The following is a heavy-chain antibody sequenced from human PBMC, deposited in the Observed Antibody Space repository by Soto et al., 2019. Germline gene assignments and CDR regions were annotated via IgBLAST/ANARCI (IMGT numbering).Heavy chain of an antibody. D-gene: IGHD3-3*01. CDR1: GYTFTSYG. J-gene: IGHJ4*02. CDR2: ISAYNGNT. CDR3: ARDERTNYDFWCGSLPYFDY. Sequence: QVQLVQSGAEVKKPGASVKVSCKASGYTFTSYGISWVRQAPGQGLEWMGWISAYNGNTNYAQKLQGRVTMTTDTSTSTAYMELRSLRSDDTAVYYCARDERTNYDFWCGSLPYFDYWGQGTLVTVSS. V-gene: IGHV1-18*01.